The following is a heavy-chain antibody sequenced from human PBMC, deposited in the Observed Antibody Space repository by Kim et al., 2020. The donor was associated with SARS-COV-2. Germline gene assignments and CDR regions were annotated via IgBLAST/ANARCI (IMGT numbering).Heavy chain of an antibody. CDR2: ISNNGVST. CDR1: GFTFSLFA. CDR3: VKDGYSGSVINYIGHYGMDV. V-gene: IGHV3-64D*06. D-gene: IGHD3-10*01. Sequence: GGSLRLSCSASGFTFSLFAMHWVRQAPGKGLEYVSAISNNGVSTHYADSVKGRFTISRDNSKNTLYFQMSSLRVEDTAVYYCVKDGYSGSVINYIGHYGMDVWGQGTTVTVSS. J-gene: IGHJ6*02.